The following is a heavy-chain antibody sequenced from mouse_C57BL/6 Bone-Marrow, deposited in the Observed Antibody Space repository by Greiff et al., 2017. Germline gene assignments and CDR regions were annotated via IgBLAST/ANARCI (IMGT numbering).Heavy chain of an antibody. CDR1: GYSITSGYY. V-gene: IGHV3-6*01. CDR3: ASPDYYGSSYWYFDV. Sequence: EVQLQQSGPGLVKPSQSLSLTCSVTGYSITSGYYWNWIRQFPGNKLEWMGYISYDGSNNYNPSLKNLISITRDTSKNQCFLKLNSVTTENTATYYWASPDYYGSSYWYFDVWGTGTTVAVSS. CDR2: ISYDGSN. J-gene: IGHJ1*03. D-gene: IGHD1-1*01.